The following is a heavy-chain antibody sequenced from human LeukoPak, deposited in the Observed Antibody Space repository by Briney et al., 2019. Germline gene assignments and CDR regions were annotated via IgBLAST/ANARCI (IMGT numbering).Heavy chain of an antibody. CDR1: GFTFSSYA. CDR3: AKGGAFPTYYFDY. Sequence: GGSLRLSCAASGFTFSSYAMSWFRQAPGKGLEWVSGISGSGGSTFYADSVKGRFTISRDNSKNTLYLQMNSLRAEDTAVYYCAKGGAFPTYYFDYWGQGTLVTVSS. CDR2: ISGSGGST. J-gene: IGHJ4*02. D-gene: IGHD4/OR15-4a*01. V-gene: IGHV3-23*01.